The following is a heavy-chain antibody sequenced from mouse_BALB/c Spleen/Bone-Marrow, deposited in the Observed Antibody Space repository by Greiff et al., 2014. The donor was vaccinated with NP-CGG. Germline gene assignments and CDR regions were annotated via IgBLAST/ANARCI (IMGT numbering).Heavy chain of an antibody. V-gene: IGHV3-2*02. Sequence: VQLKESGPGLVKPSQSLSLTCTVTGYSITSDYAWNWIWQFPGNKLEWMGYISYSGSTSYNPSLKSRISITRDTSKNQFFLQLNSVTTEDTATYYCAREGDYYGSSFDYWGQGTTLTVSS. CDR3: AREGDYYGSSFDY. D-gene: IGHD1-1*01. CDR2: ISYSGST. CDR1: GYSITSDYA. J-gene: IGHJ2*01.